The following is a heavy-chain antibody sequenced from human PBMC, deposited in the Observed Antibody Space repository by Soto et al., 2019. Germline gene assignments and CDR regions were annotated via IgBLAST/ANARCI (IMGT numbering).Heavy chain of an antibody. V-gene: IGHV3-15*01. D-gene: IGHD1-26*01. CDR1: GFTFSNAW. J-gene: IGHJ5*02. CDR3: TTPRGSPRYNWFDP. Sequence: PGGSLRLSCAASGFTFSNAWMSWVRQAPGKGLEWVGRIKSKTDGETTDYAAPVKGRFTISRDDSKNTLYLQMNSLKTEDTAVYYCTTPRGSPRYNWFDPWGQGTLVTVSS. CDR2: IKSKTDGETT.